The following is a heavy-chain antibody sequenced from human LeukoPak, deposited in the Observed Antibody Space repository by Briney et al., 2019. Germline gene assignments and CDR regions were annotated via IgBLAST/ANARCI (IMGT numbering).Heavy chain of an antibody. V-gene: IGHV3-33*01. D-gene: IGHD3-10*01. J-gene: IGHJ4*02. CDR2: IWYDGSNK. CDR1: GFTFSNYG. CDR3: ARAGKWLPDDLDY. Sequence: GGSLRLSCAASGFTFSNYGMHWVRQAPGKGLEWVALIWYDGSNKYYIDSVKGRFAISRDNSKNTLYLQLNSLRAEDTAVYYCARAGKWLPDDLDYWGQGTLVTVSS.